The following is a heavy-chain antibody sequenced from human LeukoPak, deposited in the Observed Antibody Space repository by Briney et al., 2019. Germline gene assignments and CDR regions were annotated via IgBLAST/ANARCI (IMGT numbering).Heavy chain of an antibody. D-gene: IGHD6-13*01. CDR2: IYYSGST. V-gene: IGHV4-59*12. J-gene: IGHJ4*02. Sequence: SETLSLTCTVSGGSISSYYWSWIRQPPGKGLEWIGTIYYSGSTYYNPSLKSRVTISVDTSKNQFSLKLSSVTAADTAVYYCAREGQQLSIFDYWGQGTLVTVSS. CDR1: GGSISSYY. CDR3: AREGQQLSIFDY.